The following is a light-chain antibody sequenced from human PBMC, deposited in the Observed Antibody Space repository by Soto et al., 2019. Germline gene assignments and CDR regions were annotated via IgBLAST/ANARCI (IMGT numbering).Light chain of an antibody. CDR1: QSVSSSF. Sequence: EIVLTQSPGTLSLSPGERATLSCRASQSVSSSFLAWYQQKPGQAPRLLIYGASIRATGIPDRFSGSGSGTDFTLTIRRLEHEDFAVYYCQQYRTSPPWTFGQGTKVEIK. V-gene: IGKV3-20*01. CDR2: GAS. J-gene: IGKJ1*01. CDR3: QQYRTSPPWT.